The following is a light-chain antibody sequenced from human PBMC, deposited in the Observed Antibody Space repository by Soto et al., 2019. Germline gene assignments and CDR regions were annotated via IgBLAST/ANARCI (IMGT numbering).Light chain of an antibody. CDR1: QSVGRNF. J-gene: IGKJ4*01. Sequence: EIVLTQSPGTLSLSPGESTNLSCRASQSVGRNFLAWYQQKPGRAPRLLIHGASYRATGIPDRFSGSGSETDFTLTISRLEPEDSAVYYCHQYAASPLTFGGGTKVEIK. CDR2: GAS. CDR3: HQYAASPLT. V-gene: IGKV3-20*01.